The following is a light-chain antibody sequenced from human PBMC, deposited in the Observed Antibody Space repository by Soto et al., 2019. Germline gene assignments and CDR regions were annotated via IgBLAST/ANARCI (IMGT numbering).Light chain of an antibody. CDR3: QKYNSAPWT. Sequence: DIQMTQSPSSLSASVGDRGTITCRASQGISNYLAWYQQKPGKVPKLLIYAASTLQSGVPSRFSGSGSGTDFAPTISSLQPEDVATYYCQKYNSAPWTFGQGTKVEIK. CDR1: QGISNY. J-gene: IGKJ1*01. CDR2: AAS. V-gene: IGKV1-27*01.